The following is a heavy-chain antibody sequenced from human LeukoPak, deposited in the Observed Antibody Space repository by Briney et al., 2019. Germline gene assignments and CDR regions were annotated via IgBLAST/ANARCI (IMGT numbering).Heavy chain of an antibody. CDR2: IYTSGST. D-gene: IGHD3-10*01. CDR3: ARESGFYGSGSRY. Sequence: SETLSLTCTVSGGSISSGSYYWSWIRQPAGKGLEWIGRIYTSGSTNYNPSLKSRVTISVDTSKNQFSLKLSSVTAADTAVYYCARESGFYGSGSRYWGQGTLVTVSS. J-gene: IGHJ4*02. CDR1: GGSISSGSYY. V-gene: IGHV4-61*02.